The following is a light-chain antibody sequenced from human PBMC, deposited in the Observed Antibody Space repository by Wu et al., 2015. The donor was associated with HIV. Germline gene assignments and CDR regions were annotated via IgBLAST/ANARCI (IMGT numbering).Light chain of an antibody. Sequence: AIRMTQSPSSLSASTGDRVTISCRASQGISNYLAWYQQKPGQAPKLLISSASTLQSGVPSRFSGTGSGTQFTLTINCLQSEDFATYYCQQYYNYPRTFGQGTKLEIK. V-gene: IGKV1-8*01. CDR1: QGISNY. CDR3: QQYYNYPRT. J-gene: IGKJ2*01. CDR2: SAS.